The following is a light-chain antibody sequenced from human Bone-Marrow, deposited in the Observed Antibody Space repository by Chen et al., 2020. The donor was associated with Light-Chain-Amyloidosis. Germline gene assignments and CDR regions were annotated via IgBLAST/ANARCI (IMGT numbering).Light chain of an antibody. CDR3: XQSYXTLGVT. Sequence: DIQMTQSPSSLSASVGDRVXXTCRXXQSXXSNLXXYQXXXGKXXKLLXXTASRLQSGVPSRFSXXXYGXXXTLXXSRXXXEDLXXYYXXQSYXTLGVTFGPGTKVDIK. J-gene: IGKJ3*01. V-gene: IGKV1-39*01. CDR1: QSXXSN. CDR2: TAS.